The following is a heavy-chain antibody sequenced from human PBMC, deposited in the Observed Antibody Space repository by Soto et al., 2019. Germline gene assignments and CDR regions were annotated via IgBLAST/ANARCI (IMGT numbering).Heavy chain of an antibody. CDR2: AYHNGLT. V-gene: IGHV4-4*02. CDR1: GXSVTSNVW. CDR3: ARDAAVPGESDRFDY. J-gene: IGHJ4*02. D-gene: IGHD6-19*01. Sequence: XTLSLTCAVSGXSVTSNVWWSWVRQPPVKGLEWIGEAYHNGLTDYNPSLKSRVTMSVDTSKNEFSLKLTSLTAADTAIYYCARDAAVPGESDRFDYWGQGTLVTVSS.